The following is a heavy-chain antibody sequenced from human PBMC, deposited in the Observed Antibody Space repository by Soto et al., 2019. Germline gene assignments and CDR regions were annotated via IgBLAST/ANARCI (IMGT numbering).Heavy chain of an antibody. CDR3: ARSIGYDSSGYYYYYGMDV. CDR2: IYYSGST. J-gene: IGHJ6*02. Sequence: NPSETLSLTCTVSGGSISSGGYYWSWIRQHPGKGLEWIGYIYYSGSTYYNPSLKSRVTISVDTSKNQFSLKLSSVTAADTAVYYCARSIGYDSSGYYYYYGMDVWGQGTTVT. V-gene: IGHV4-31*03. D-gene: IGHD3-22*01. CDR1: GGSISSGGYY.